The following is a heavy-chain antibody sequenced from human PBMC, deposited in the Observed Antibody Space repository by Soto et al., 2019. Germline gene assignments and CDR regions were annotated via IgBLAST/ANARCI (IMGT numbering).Heavy chain of an antibody. CDR1: GFTFSSYG. CDR3: ARDDYDSSGYYYYYGMDD. Sequence: PGGSLRLSCAASGFTFSSYGMHWVRQAPGKGLEWVAVIWYDGSNKYYADSVKGRFTISGDNSKNTLYLQMNSLRAEDTAVYYCARDDYDSSGYYYYYGMDDWGQGNTVTVSS. D-gene: IGHD3-22*01. J-gene: IGHJ6*02. V-gene: IGHV3-33*01. CDR2: IWYDGSNK.